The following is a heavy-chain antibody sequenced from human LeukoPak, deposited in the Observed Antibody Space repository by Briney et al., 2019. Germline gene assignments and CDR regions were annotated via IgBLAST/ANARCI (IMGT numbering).Heavy chain of an antibody. Sequence: GGSLRLSCAASGFTFSSYGMHWVRQAPGKGLEWVAFIGYDGSKKYYADSVKGRFTISRDNSKNTLYLQMNSLRTEDTAVYYCAREGITMVRGVISDSSYFDLWGRGTLVTVSS. CDR1: GFTFSSYG. D-gene: IGHD3-10*01. CDR3: AREGITMVRGVISDSSYFDL. V-gene: IGHV3-30*02. J-gene: IGHJ2*01. CDR2: IGYDGSKK.